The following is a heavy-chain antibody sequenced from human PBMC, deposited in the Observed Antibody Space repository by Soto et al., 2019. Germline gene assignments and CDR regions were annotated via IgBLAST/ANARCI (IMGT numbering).Heavy chain of an antibody. CDR2: IHYSGSA. CDR3: ARDNWIDLGRWFDP. D-gene: IGHD1-20*01. J-gene: IGHJ5*02. V-gene: IGHV4-59*08. Sequence: QVQLQESGPGLVNPSETLSLTCTVSGGSISTFYWSWIRQPPGKGLEWIGYIHYSGSAVYNPSLKRRLTRSGDTAKNQFSLKRSSVTAADTAVYYCARDNWIDLGRWFDPWGQGTLVTVSS. CDR1: GGSISTFY.